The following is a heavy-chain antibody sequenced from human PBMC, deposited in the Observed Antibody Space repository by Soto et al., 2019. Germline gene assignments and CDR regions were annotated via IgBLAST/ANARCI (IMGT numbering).Heavy chain of an antibody. Sequence: QITLRESGPTLVKPTETLTLTCTFSGFSLSASGVGVGWIRQPPGKALEWLALIYWNDDKYYSPSLKSRPTITKDTSKNQVVLTMTNMDPVDTATYFCAHRLSQCSGGICYRYFDLWGRGTLVTVSS. CDR1: GFSLSASGVG. D-gene: IGHD2-15*01. CDR3: AHRLSQCSGGICYRYFDL. V-gene: IGHV2-5*01. CDR2: IYWNDDK. J-gene: IGHJ2*01.